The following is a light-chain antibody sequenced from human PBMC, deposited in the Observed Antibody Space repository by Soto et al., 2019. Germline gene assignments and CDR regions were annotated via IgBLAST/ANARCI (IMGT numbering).Light chain of an antibody. CDR3: QQYGGSPPVT. CDR1: QSVSSSS. J-gene: IGKJ2*01. Sequence: EIVLTQSPGTLSLSPGDRATLSCRASQSVSSSSLAWYQQKPGQAPRLLVYGASSRATGLPDRFSGGGSGTEFTLTIIRLEPEDYAVYYCQQYGGSPPVTFGQGTKLEIK. CDR2: GAS. V-gene: IGKV3-20*01.